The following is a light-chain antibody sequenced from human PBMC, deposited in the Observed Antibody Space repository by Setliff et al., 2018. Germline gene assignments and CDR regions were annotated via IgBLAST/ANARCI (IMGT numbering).Light chain of an antibody. CDR3: LSYTSETTHAL. V-gene: IGLV2-14*03. CDR1: SSDVGGYNY. CDR2: EVT. J-gene: IGLJ2*01. Sequence: QSALTQPAAVSGSPGQSIAISCAGTSSDVGGYNYVSWYQQHPGKAPKLLIYEVTKRPSGVSDRFSGSKSGNTASLTISGLRAEDEADYYCLSYTSETTHALFAGGTKVTVL.